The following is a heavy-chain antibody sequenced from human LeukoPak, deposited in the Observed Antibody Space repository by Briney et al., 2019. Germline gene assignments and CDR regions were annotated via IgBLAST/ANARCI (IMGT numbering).Heavy chain of an antibody. CDR1: GFTFDDYA. CDR3: AKDRGYSYGSDAFDI. V-gene: IGHV3-9*01. Sequence: PGRSLRLSCAASGFTFDDYAMHWVRQAPGKGLEWVSGISWNSGSIGYADSVKGRFTISRDNAKNSLYLQMNSLRAEDTALYYCAKDRGYSYGSDAFDIWGQGTMVTVS. D-gene: IGHD5-18*01. CDR2: ISWNSGSI. J-gene: IGHJ3*02.